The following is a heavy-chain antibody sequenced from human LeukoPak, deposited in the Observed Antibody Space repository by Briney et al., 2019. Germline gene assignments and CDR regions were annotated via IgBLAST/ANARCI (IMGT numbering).Heavy chain of an antibody. V-gene: IGHV1-8*01. D-gene: IGHD6-6*01. J-gene: IGHJ6*03. CDR2: MNPNNGNT. Sequence: ASVKVSCKASGYTFTSYDINWVRQATGQGLEGMGWMNPNNGNTGYAQKFQGRVTMTRNTSISTAYMELSSLRSEGTAVYYCARGSEEWDRGSSQDYYYLDVWGKGTTITVPS. CDR3: ARGSEEWDRGSSQDYYYLDV. CDR1: GYTFTSYD.